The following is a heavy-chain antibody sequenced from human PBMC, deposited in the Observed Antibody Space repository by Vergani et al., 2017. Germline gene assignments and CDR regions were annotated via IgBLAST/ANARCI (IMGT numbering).Heavy chain of an antibody. CDR1: GDTFRSDA. V-gene: IGHV1-69*12. CDR3: ARAPRVRGFEINNRGYGMDV. CDR2: IIPIFGPA. J-gene: IGHJ6*02. Sequence: QVQLVQSGAEVKKPGSSVKVSCEVSGDTFRSDAMSWVRQAPGQGLEWMGGIIPIFGPANVAQKFQGRVTITADESASRTYMEMRSLRSEDTAVYYCARAPRVRGFEINNRGYGMDVWGQGTTVIVSS. D-gene: IGHD3-10*01.